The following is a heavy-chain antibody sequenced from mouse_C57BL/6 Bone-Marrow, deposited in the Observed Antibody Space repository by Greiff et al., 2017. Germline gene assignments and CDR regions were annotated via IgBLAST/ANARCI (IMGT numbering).Heavy chain of an antibody. CDR2: ISSGGSYT. J-gene: IGHJ1*03. CDR3: ARGVWLLHWYFDV. V-gene: IGHV5-6*01. Sequence: EVMLVESGGDLVKPGGSLKLSCAASGFTFSSYGMSWVRQTPDKRLEWVATISSGGSYTYYPDSVKGRFTISRDNAKNTLYLQMSSLKSEDTAMYYCARGVWLLHWYFDVWGTGTTVTVSS. D-gene: IGHD2-2*01. CDR1: GFTFSSYG.